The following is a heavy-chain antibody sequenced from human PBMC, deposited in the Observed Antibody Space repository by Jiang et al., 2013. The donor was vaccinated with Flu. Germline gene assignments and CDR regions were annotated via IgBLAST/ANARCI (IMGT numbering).Heavy chain of an antibody. CDR2: ISGSDGNT. Sequence: VQLLESGGGLVQPGGSLRLSCAASGFAFSSYAMSWVRQAPGKGLEWVSGISGSDGNTDYADSLKGRFTISRDNSKNTLYLEMNNPRAEDTAVYYCAKVIRGSTWDYFDYWGQGTLVTVSS. CDR1: GFAFSSYA. D-gene: IGHD6-13*01. V-gene: IGHV3-23*01. J-gene: IGHJ4*02. CDR3: AKVIRGSTWDYFDY.